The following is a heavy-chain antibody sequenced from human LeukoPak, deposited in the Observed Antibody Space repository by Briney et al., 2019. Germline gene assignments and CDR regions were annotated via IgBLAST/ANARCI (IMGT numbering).Heavy chain of an antibody. CDR1: GFTFQTYS. D-gene: IGHD3-10*01. Sequence: TGGSLRLSCTVSGFTFQTYSMNWVRQAPGKGLEWVSYISSSGSTMYYADSVKGRFTISRDNAKNSLYLQMNRLRAEDTAVYYCARELWFGETGRYFDYWGQGTLVTVSS. J-gene: IGHJ4*02. CDR3: ARELWFGETGRYFDY. CDR2: ISSSGSTM. V-gene: IGHV3-48*04.